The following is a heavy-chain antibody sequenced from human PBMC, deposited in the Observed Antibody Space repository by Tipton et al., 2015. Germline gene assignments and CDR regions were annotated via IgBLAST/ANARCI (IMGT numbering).Heavy chain of an antibody. CDR3: ARDQAYCGGDCPRWAFDI. CDR2: ISGSGGNT. V-gene: IGHV3-23*01. Sequence: PLRLSCAASGFTFSRYAMSWVRQAPGKGLEWVSGISGSGGNTYYADSVKGRITISRDNSKNTLYLQMNSLRAEDTAVYYCARDQAYCGGDCPRWAFDIWGQGTMVTVSS. D-gene: IGHD2-21*02. J-gene: IGHJ3*02. CDR1: GFTFSRYA.